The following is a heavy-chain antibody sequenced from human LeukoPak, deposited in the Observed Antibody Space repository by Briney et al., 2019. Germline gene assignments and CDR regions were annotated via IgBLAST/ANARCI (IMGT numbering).Heavy chain of an antibody. V-gene: IGHV3-73*01. CDR1: GFTFSGSA. CDR3: ARDLAWGAFDY. CDR2: IRSKANTYAT. Sequence: GGSPRLSCAASGFTFSGSAMLWVRQASGKGLEWVGRIRSKANTYATAYAAPVKGRFVISRDDSKNTAYLQMNSLKTEDTAVYYCARDLAWGAFDYWGQGTLVTVSS. J-gene: IGHJ4*02. D-gene: IGHD7-27*01.